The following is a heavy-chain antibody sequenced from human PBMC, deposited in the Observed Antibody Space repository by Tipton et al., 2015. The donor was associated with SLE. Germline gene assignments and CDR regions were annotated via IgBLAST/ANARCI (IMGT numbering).Heavy chain of an antibody. Sequence: TLSLTCTVSGGSISSHYWSWIRQPPGKGLKWIGYIYYSGSTNYNPSLKSRVTISVDTSKNQFSLKLSSVTAADTAVYYCARVLSCSGGSCSDYWGQGTLVTVSS. V-gene: IGHV4-59*11. J-gene: IGHJ4*02. CDR1: GGSISSHY. CDR3: ARVLSCSGGSCSDY. CDR2: IYYSGST. D-gene: IGHD2-15*01.